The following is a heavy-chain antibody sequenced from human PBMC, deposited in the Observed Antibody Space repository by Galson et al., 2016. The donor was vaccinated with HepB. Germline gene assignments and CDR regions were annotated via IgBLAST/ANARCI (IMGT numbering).Heavy chain of an antibody. CDR1: GFTFSNYW. Sequence: SLRLSCAASGFTFSNYWMTWVRQAPGKGLEWLSAISGSGSSTYYADSVKGRFSISRDNSKNTLYLQLNNLGAGDMAVYHCVKEHEYTSSWYVGGHYFDYWGQGTQVTVSS. D-gene: IGHD6-13*01. J-gene: IGHJ4*02. CDR3: VKEHEYTSSWYVGGHYFDY. CDR2: ISGSGSST. V-gene: IGHV3-23*01.